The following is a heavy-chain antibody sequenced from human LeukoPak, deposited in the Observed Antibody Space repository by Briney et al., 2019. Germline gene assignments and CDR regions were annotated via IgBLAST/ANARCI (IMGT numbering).Heavy chain of an antibody. Sequence: GGSLRLSCAASGFTFSSYAMSWVRQAPGKGLEWVSAISGSGGSTYYADSVKGRFTISRDNSKNTLYLQMSSLRAEDTVVYYCAKAQIAVADAFDYRGQGTLVTVSS. D-gene: IGHD6-19*01. V-gene: IGHV3-23*01. CDR1: GFTFSSYA. CDR2: ISGSGGST. CDR3: AKAQIAVADAFDY. J-gene: IGHJ4*02.